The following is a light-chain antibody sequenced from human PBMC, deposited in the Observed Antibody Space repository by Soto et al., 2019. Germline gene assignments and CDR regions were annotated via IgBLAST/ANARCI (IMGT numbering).Light chain of an antibody. CDR2: DAS. CDR1: QSVSTS. CDR3: QQRSNWPPLT. J-gene: IGKJ4*01. Sequence: EVVLTQSPATLSLSPGERATLSCRASQSVSTSLAWYQQKPGQAPRLLIYDASNRATGIPARFSGSGSGTEFTLTISSLEPEDFAVYYCQQRSNWPPLTFGGGTKVEIK. V-gene: IGKV3-11*01.